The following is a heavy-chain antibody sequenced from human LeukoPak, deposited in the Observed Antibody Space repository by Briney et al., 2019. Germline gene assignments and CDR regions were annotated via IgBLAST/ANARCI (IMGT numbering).Heavy chain of an antibody. CDR2: ITSSGTAI. V-gene: IGHV3-21*01. CDR1: GFTFSSYS. J-gene: IGHJ4*02. CDR3: ARELAVAGPGALDY. Sequence: PGGSLRLSCAASGFTFSSYSMNWVRQAPGKGLEWVSSITSSGTAIYYADSVKGRFAISRDNAKNSLYLQMNSLRAEDTAVYYCARELAVAGPGALDYWGQGTLVTVSS. D-gene: IGHD6-19*01.